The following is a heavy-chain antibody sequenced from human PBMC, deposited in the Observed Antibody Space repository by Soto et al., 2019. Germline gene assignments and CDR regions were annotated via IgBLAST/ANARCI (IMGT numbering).Heavy chain of an antibody. Sequence: XGSLRLSCAASGFTFDAYSMHWVRQAPGKGLEWVSLISWDGGTTFYADSVKGRFTVSRDNGQNSLYLQMNSLQVEDTALYYCARDAPRYCSSSSCSTGFDPWGQGTPVTVSS. D-gene: IGHD2-15*01. V-gene: IGHV3-43D*04. CDR2: ISWDGGTT. CDR1: GFTFDAYS. J-gene: IGHJ5*02. CDR3: ARDAPRYCSSSSCSTGFDP.